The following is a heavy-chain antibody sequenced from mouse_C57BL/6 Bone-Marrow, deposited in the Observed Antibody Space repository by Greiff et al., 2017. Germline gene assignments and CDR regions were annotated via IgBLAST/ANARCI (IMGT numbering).Heavy chain of an antibody. CDR1: GFTFSSYG. V-gene: IGHV5-6*02. CDR2: ISSGGSYT. J-gene: IGHJ3*01. Sequence: EVKLVESGGDLVKPGGSLKLSCAASGFTFSSYGMSWVRQTPDKRLEWVATISSGGSYTYYPDSVKGRFTISRDNAKNALYLQMSSLKSEDTAMYYCARRGGTWFAYWGQVTLVTVSA. CDR3: ARRGGTWFAY.